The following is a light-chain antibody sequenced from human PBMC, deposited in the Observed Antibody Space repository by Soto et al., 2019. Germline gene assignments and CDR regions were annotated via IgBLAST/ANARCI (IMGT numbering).Light chain of an antibody. V-gene: IGKV1-5*01. CDR2: DAS. CDR1: QSISSW. CDR3: QQYNSYSPYT. Sequence: DIQMTQSPSTLSASVGDRVTITCRASQSISSWLAWYQQKPGKAPKLLIYDASSWESGVPSRFSGSGSGTEFTLTISSPQPDDFATYYCQQYNSYSPYTFGQGTKLEIK. J-gene: IGKJ2*01.